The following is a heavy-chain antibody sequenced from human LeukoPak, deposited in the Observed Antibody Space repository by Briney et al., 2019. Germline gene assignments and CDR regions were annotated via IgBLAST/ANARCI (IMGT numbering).Heavy chain of an antibody. CDR1: GFTFSSYA. D-gene: IGHD6-19*01. CDR2: IFGSGGST. J-gene: IGHJ4*02. V-gene: IGHV3-23*01. Sequence: GXSLRLSCAASGFTFSSYAMYWVRQAPGKGLEWVSGIFGSGGSTHYADSVKGRFTISRDNSKNTVYLQMNSLRAEDTAVYYCAKTTTGYSSGRFPGWPVDYWGQGTLVTVSS. CDR3: AKTTTGYSSGRFPGWPVDY.